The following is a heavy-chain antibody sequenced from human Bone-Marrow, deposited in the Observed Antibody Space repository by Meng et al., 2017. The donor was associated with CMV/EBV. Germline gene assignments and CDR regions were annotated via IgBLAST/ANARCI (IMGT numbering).Heavy chain of an antibody. CDR1: W. J-gene: IGHJ5*02. CDR2: IYPGDYDT. Sequence: WIGWVRQMPGKGLEWMGIIYPGDYDTRYSPSFQGQVTISADKSISTAYLQWSSLKASDTAMYYCARYLGAGCSGGSCYSARRNWFDPWGQGTLVTVSS. V-gene: IGHV5-51*01. CDR3: ARYLGAGCSGGSCYSARRNWFDP. D-gene: IGHD2-15*01.